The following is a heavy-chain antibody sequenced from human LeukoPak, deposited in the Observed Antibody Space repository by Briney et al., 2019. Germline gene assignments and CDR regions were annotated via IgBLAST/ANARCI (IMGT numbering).Heavy chain of an antibody. J-gene: IGHJ6*02. CDR3: AKGGDGRYYDSSGSFFYYYGMDV. D-gene: IGHD3-22*01. Sequence: GGSLRLSCAASGFTFSSYAMSWVRQAPGKGLKWVSTISGSGGSTYYADSVKGRFTISRDNSKNTLYLQMNSLRAEDTAVYYCAKGGDGRYYDSSGSFFYYYGMDVWGRGTTVTVSS. V-gene: IGHV3-23*01. CDR2: ISGSGGST. CDR1: GFTFSSYA.